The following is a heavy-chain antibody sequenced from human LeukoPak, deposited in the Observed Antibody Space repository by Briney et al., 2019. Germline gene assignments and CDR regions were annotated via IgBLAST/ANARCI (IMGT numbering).Heavy chain of an antibody. CDR2: ITGSGDDT. CDR3: AKAGLVRGGALDS. Sequence: PGGSLRLSCAASGFTFSTYAMTWVRQAPGKGLEWVSSITGSGDDTSAADSVTGRFSISRDNSKSTLYLQMNSLRVEDTAVYYCAKAGLVRGGALDSWGQGTLVTVSS. CDR1: GFTFSTYA. V-gene: IGHV3-23*01. J-gene: IGHJ4*02. D-gene: IGHD4/OR15-4a*01.